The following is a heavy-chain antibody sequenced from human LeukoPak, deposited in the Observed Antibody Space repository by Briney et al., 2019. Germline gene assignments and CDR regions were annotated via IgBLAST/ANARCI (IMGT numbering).Heavy chain of an antibody. V-gene: IGHV1-46*01. CDR1: GYTFTSYY. CDR3: ARGRNSVYYFNVVAPSYFDY. Sequence: ASVKVSCKASGYTFTSYYMHWVRQAPGQGLEWMGIINPSGGSTSYAQKFQGRVTMTRGTSTSTVYMELSSLRSEDTAVYYCARGRNSVYYFNVVAPSYFDYWGQGTLVTVSS. CDR2: INPSGGST. J-gene: IGHJ4*02. D-gene: IGHD3-22*01.